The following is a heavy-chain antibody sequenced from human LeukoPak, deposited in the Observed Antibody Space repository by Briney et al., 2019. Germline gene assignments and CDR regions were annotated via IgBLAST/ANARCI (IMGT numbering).Heavy chain of an antibody. J-gene: IGHJ5*02. CDR2: IYYGST. CDR1: GGSISSKTYY. Sequence: SETLSLTCTVSGGSISSKTYYWGWIRQPPGKGLEWIGSIYYGSTYYNPSLKSRVTISVDTSKNQFSLKLTSVTAADTALYYCSTMIVYSYPYFNCLDPWGQGTLVTVSS. V-gene: IGHV4-39*01. CDR3: STMIVYSYPYFNCLDP. D-gene: IGHD3-22*01.